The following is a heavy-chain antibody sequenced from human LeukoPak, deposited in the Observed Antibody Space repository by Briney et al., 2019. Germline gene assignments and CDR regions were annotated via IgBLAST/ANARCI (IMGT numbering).Heavy chain of an antibody. CDR2: IGSSDSTI. D-gene: IGHD3-9*01. J-gene: IGHJ4*02. CDR1: GFTFSDYE. V-gene: IGHV3-48*03. CDR3: ARGRSGYDILTGYYNP. Sequence: GGSLRPSCAASGFTFSDYEMNWVRQAPGKGPEWVSYIGSSDSTIYYVDSVKGRFTISRDNAKNSLYLQMNSLRAEDTAIYYCARGRSGYDILTGYYNPWGQGALVTVSS.